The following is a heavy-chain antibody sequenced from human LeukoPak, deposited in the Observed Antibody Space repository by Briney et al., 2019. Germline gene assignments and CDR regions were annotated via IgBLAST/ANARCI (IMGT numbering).Heavy chain of an antibody. CDR1: GFTFSSYA. V-gene: IGHV3-30*04. CDR3: ARDLAYCGGDCYAYYYYGMDV. D-gene: IGHD2-21*02. Sequence: GGSLRLSCAASGFTFSSYAMHWVRQAPGKELEWVAVISYDGSNKYYADSVKGRFTISRDNSKNTLYLQMNSLRAEDTAVYYCARDLAYCGGDCYAYYYYGMDVWGQGTTVTVSS. J-gene: IGHJ6*02. CDR2: ISYDGSNK.